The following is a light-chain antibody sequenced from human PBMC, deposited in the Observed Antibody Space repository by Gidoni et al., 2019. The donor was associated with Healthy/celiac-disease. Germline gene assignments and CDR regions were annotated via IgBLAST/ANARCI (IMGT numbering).Light chain of an antibody. CDR1: QGIRND. J-gene: IGKJ1*01. CDR3: LQDYNYPPWT. CDR2: AAS. Sequence: AIQMTQSPSSLSASVGDRVTITCRASQGIRNDLGWYQQKPGKAPKLLSYAASSLQSGVPSRFSGSGSGTDFTLTISSLQPEDFATYYCLQDYNYPPWTFGQGTKVEIK. V-gene: IGKV1-6*01.